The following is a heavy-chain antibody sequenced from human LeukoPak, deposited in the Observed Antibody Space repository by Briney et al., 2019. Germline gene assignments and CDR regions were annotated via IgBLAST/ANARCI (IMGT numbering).Heavy chain of an antibody. D-gene: IGHD6-13*01. Sequence: SETLSLTCTVSGGSISSYYWSWIRQPPGKGLEWIGYIYYSGSTNYNPSLKSRVTISVDTSKNQFSLKPSSVTAADTAVYYRANRYSSRFDYWGQGTLVTVSS. CDR1: GGSISSYY. J-gene: IGHJ4*02. V-gene: IGHV4-59*08. CDR3: ANRYSSRFDY. CDR2: IYYSGST.